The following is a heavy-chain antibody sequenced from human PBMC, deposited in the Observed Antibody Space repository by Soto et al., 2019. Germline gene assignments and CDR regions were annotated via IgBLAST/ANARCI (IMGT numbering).Heavy chain of an antibody. J-gene: IGHJ5*02. V-gene: IGHV4-34*01. CDR2: INHSGST. D-gene: IGHD5-18*01. CDR3: ARGLRLGVDPPVVDSYGYFGFDP. Sequence: SETLSLTCAVYGGSFSGYYWSWIRQPPGKGLEWIGEINHSGSTNYNPSLKSRVTISVDTSKNQFSLKLSSVTAADTAVYYCARGLRLGVDPPVVDSYGYFGFDPWGQGTLVTVSS. CDR1: GGSFSGYY.